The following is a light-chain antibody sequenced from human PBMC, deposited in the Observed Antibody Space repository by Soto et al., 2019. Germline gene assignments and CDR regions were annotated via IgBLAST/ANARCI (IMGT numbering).Light chain of an antibody. CDR2: EVT. V-gene: IGLV2-8*01. J-gene: IGLJ1*01. Sequence: QSALTQPPSASGSPGQSVTISCTGTSSDVGGYNHVSWYQQHPGKAPKVVIYEVTKRPSGVPDRFSGSKSGNTASLTVSGLQAADEADYYCSLYTSENTYVFGTGTKLTVL. CDR1: SSDVGGYNH. CDR3: SLYTSENTYV.